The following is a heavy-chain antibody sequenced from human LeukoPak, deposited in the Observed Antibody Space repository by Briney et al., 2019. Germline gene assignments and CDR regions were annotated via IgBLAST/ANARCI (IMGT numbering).Heavy chain of an antibody. CDR3: ARNGRLVPAATYYYYYMDV. J-gene: IGHJ6*03. V-gene: IGHV4-34*01. D-gene: IGHD2-2*01. CDR2: INHSGST. CDR1: GGSFSGYY. Sequence: SETLSLTCAVYGGSFSGYYWSWIRQPPGKGLEWIGEINHSGSTNYNPSLKSRVTISVDTSKNQFSLKLSSVTAADTAVYYCARNGRLVPAATYYYYYMDVWGKGTTVTVSS.